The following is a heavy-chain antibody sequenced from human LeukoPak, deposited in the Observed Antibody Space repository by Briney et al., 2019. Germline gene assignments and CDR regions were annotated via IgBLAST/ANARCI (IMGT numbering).Heavy chain of an antibody. CDR2: IYYSGST. Sequence: PSETLSLTCTVSGGSISSGDYYWSWIRQPPGKGLEWIGYIYYSGSTYYNPSLKSRVTISVDMSKNQFSLKLSSVTAADTAVYYCARALWEPTENYYYYMDVWGKGTTVTVSS. D-gene: IGHD1-26*01. J-gene: IGHJ6*03. CDR3: ARALWEPTENYYYYMDV. CDR1: GGSISSGDYY. V-gene: IGHV4-30-4*08.